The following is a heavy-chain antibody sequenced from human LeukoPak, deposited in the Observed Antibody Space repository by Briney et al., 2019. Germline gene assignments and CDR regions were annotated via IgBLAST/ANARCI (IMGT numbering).Heavy chain of an antibody. J-gene: IGHJ4*02. V-gene: IGHV1-46*01. D-gene: IGHD3-3*01. CDR1: GGTFSSYA. Sequence: ASVKVSCKASGGTFSSYAISWVRQAPGQGLEWMGIINPSGGSTSYAQKFQGRVTMTRDMSTSTVYMELSSLRSEDTAVYYCARGSGYYTAFDYWGQGTLVTVSS. CDR3: ARGSGYYTAFDY. CDR2: INPSGGST.